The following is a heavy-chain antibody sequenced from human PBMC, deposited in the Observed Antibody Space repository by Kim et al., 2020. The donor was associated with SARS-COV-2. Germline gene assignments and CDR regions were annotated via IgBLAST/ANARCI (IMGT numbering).Heavy chain of an antibody. Sequence: GGSLRLSCAASRFSFSDAWMYWVRQVPGKGLEWVGRIKSKADGGTTVYAPPVKDRFTISRDDSKTTLYLQMNSLKSEDTAVYYCTDGLDVWGQGTTVTAS. J-gene: IGHJ6*02. CDR3: TDGLDV. CDR2: IKSKADGGTT. V-gene: IGHV3-15*01. CDR1: RFSFSDAW.